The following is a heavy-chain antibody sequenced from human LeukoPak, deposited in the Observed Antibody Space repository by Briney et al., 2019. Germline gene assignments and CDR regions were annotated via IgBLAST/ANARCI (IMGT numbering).Heavy chain of an antibody. CDR1: GFTFSSYE. J-gene: IGHJ4*02. Sequence: SGGSLRLSCAASGFTFSSYEMNWVRQAPGKGLEWISYISGSGSSIHYADSVKGRFTISRDNAKNSVYLQMNSLRDEDTAVYYCATYIIGPTIDYWGQGTLVSVSS. CDR2: ISGSGSSI. D-gene: IGHD3-10*01. CDR3: ATYIIGPTIDY. V-gene: IGHV3-48*03.